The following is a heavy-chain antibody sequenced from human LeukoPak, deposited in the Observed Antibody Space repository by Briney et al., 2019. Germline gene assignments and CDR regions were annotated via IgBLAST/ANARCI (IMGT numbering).Heavy chain of an antibody. CDR3: VRRVVVVTADDKSDAFHV. Sequence: SETLYLTCTVSGGSISTYYWNWIRQPPGEGLEWIGYIYYTGSSNYNPSLKSRVTISLDTSKNQFSLKLSSVTAADTAVYYCVRRVVVVTADDKSDAFHVWGRGTVVTVSS. CDR1: GGSISTYY. V-gene: IGHV4-59*01. D-gene: IGHD2-21*02. CDR2: IYYTGSS. J-gene: IGHJ3*01.